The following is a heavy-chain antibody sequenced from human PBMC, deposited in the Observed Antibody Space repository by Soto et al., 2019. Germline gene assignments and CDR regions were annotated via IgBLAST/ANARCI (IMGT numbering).Heavy chain of an antibody. V-gene: IGHV3-21*01. J-gene: IGHJ6*02. CDR1: GFTFSSYS. CDR3: ARGKGMDV. CDR2: ISGGSSFI. Sequence: EVQLVESGGGLVKPGGSLRLSCAASGFTFSSYSMNWVRQAPGKGLEWVSSISGGSSFIYYADSVKGRFTISRDNAKNSLYLQMHSLRAEDTDVYYCARGKGMDVWGQGTTVTVSS.